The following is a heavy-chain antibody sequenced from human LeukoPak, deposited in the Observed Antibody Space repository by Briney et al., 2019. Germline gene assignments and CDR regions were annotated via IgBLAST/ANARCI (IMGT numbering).Heavy chain of an antibody. Sequence: GGSLRLSCAASGFTFSSYGMHWVRQAPGKGLEWVAVISYDGSNKYYADSAKGRFTISRDNSKNTLYLQMNSLTAEDTAVYYCANGSPYSLLDNWGQGTLVTVSS. CDR1: GFTFSSYG. D-gene: IGHD2/OR15-2a*01. CDR2: ISYDGSNK. V-gene: IGHV3-30*18. CDR3: ANGSPYSLLDN. J-gene: IGHJ4*02.